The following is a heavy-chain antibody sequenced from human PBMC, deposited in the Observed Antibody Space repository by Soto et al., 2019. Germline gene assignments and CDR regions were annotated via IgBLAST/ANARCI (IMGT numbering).Heavy chain of an antibody. CDR3: AKDLDLVVVDTAMVLDY. D-gene: IGHD5-18*01. Sequence: PGGSLRLSCAASGFTFSSYAMSWVRQAPGKGLEWVSAISGSGGSTYYADSVKGRFTISRDNSKNTLYLQMNSLRAEDTAVYYCAKDLDLVVVDTAMVLDYWGQGTLVTV. CDR2: ISGSGGST. J-gene: IGHJ4*02. V-gene: IGHV3-23*01. CDR1: GFTFSSYA.